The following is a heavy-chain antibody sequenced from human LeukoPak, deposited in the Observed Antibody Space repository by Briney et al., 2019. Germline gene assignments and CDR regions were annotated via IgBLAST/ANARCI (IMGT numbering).Heavy chain of an antibody. CDR1: GFTFNTYT. J-gene: IGHJ4*02. CDR2: ISSGTSYI. V-gene: IGHV3-21*01. D-gene: IGHD3-9*01. CDR3: AREGGAVVYYDILTGYFDY. Sequence: PGGSLRLSCAASGFTFNTYTMNWVRQAPGKGLEWVSSISSGTSYIYYADSVKGRFTISRDNSKNTLYLQMNSLRAEDTAVYYCAREGGAVVYYDILTGYFDYWGQGTLVTVSS.